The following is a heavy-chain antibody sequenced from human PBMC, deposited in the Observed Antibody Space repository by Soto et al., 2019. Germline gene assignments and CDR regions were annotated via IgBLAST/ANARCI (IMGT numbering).Heavy chain of an antibody. CDR3: ARFSPTGAFDY. J-gene: IGHJ4*02. CDR2: ISYDGSNK. Sequence: GGSLRLSCAASGFTFSSYAMHWVRQAPGKGLEWVAVISYDGSNKYYADSVKGRFTISRDNSKNTLYLQMNSLRAEDTAVYYCARFSPTGAFDYWGQGTLVTVSS. D-gene: IGHD1-1*01. V-gene: IGHV3-30-3*01. CDR1: GFTFSSYA.